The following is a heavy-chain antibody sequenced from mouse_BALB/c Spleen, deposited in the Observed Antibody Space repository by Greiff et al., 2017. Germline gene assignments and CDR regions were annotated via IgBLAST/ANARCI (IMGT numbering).Heavy chain of an antibody. Sequence: EVMLVESGGGLVQPGGSLRLSCATSGFTFTDYYMSWVRQPPGKALEWLGFIRNKANGYTTEYSASVKGRFTISRDNSQSILYLQMNTLRAEDSATYYCARGVRGSWFAYGGQGTLVTVSA. CDR2: IRNKANGYTT. CDR1: GFTFTDYY. J-gene: IGHJ3*01. CDR3: ARGVRGSWFAY. V-gene: IGHV7-3*02. D-gene: IGHD2-14*01.